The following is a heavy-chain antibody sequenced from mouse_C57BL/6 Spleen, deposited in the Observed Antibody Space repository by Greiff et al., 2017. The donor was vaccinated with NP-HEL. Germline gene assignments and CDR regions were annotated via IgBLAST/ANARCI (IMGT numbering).Heavy chain of an antibody. CDR2: IDPSDSYT. CDR3: ARGTLMYDGYIYAMDY. J-gene: IGHJ4*01. CDR1: GYTFTSYW. V-gene: IGHV1-69*01. Sequence: QVQLQQPGAELVMPGASVKLSCKASGYTFTSYWMHWVKQRPGQGLEWIGEIDPSDSYTNYNQKFKGKSTLTVDKSSSTAYMQLSSLTSEDSAVYYCARGTLMYDGYIYAMDYWGQGTSVTVAS. D-gene: IGHD2-3*01.